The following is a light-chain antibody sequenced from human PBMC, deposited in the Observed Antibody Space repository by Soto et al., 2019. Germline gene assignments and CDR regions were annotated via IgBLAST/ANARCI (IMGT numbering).Light chain of an antibody. V-gene: IGLV2-14*03. CDR1: SSDVGGYNY. Sequence: QSALTQPASVSGSPGQSITISCTGTSSDVGGYNYVSWYQHHPGKAPKLMIYDVSNRPSGVSNRFSGPKSGNTASLTICGLQAEDEAEYYCSSYTRSSSYVFGTGNKVTVL. CDR3: SSYTRSSSYV. J-gene: IGLJ1*01. CDR2: DVS.